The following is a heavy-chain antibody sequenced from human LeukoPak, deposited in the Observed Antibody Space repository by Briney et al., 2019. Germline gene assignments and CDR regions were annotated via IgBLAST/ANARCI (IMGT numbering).Heavy chain of an antibody. V-gene: IGHV3-73*01. J-gene: IGHJ1*01. Sequence: PGGSLRLSCVASGFLFSDSAIHWVRQAAGKGLEWVGRIRGKANSHATAYAASVKDRFTISRDDSGNTAYLQMNSLEIEDTAVYFCTSPGHDFDLWSGYFSYWGQGTLLAVSS. CDR3: TSPGHDFDLWSGYFSY. D-gene: IGHD3-3*01. CDR2: IRGKANSHAT. CDR1: GFLFSDSA.